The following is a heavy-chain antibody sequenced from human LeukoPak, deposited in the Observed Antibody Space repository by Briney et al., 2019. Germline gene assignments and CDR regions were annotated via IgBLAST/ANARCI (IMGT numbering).Heavy chain of an antibody. J-gene: IGHJ5*02. Sequence: GGSLRLSCAASGFTFSSYWMHWVRQAPGKGLGWVSRINSDGSSTSYADSVKGRFTISRDNAKNALYLQMNSLRAEDTAVYYCARGIFSNWFVPWGQGTLVTVSS. V-gene: IGHV3-74*01. CDR2: INSDGSST. CDR3: ARGIFSNWFVP. CDR1: GFTFSSYW.